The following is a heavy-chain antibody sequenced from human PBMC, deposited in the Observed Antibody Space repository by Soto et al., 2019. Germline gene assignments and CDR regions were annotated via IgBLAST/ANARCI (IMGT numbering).Heavy chain of an antibody. CDR1: GGSISRGGYY. V-gene: IGHV4-31*03. Sequence: QVQLQESGPGLVKPSQTLSLTCTVSGGSISRGGYYWSWIRQHPGKGLEWIGYIYYSGSTYYNPSLKGRVTMSVDTSKNPLSLKLSSVTAADTAVYYCARGLTPYYGSGAGWYFDLWGRGTLVTVSS. J-gene: IGHJ2*01. D-gene: IGHD3-10*01. CDR2: IYYSGST. CDR3: ARGLTPYYGSGAGWYFDL.